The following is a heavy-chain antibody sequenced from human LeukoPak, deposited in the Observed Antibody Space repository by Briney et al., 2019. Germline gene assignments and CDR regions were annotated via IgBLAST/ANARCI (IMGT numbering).Heavy chain of an antibody. V-gene: IGHV3-23*01. J-gene: IGHJ4*02. CDR3: AKDQHSSGWTLFDY. Sequence: GGSLRLSCAASGFTFSSYGMSWVRQAPGKGLEWVSAISGSGGSTYYADSVKGRFTISRDNSKNTLYMQMNSLRAEDTAVYYCAKDQHSSGWTLFDYWGQGTLVTVSS. CDR1: GFTFSSYG. D-gene: IGHD6-19*01. CDR2: ISGSGGST.